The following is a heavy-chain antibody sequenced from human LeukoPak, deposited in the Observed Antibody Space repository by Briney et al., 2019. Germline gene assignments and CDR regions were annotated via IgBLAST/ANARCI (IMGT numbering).Heavy chain of an antibody. D-gene: IGHD3-10*01. CDR2: ISAYNGNT. V-gene: IGHV1-18*01. CDR1: GYTFTSYG. J-gene: IGHJ4*02. Sequence: ASVKVSCKASGYTFTSYGISWVRQAPGQGLEGMEWISAYNGNTNYAQKLQGRVTMTTDTSTSTAYMELRSLRSDDTAVYYCARGSVYYHGRLPADYWGQGTLVTVSS. CDR3: ARGSVYYHGRLPADY.